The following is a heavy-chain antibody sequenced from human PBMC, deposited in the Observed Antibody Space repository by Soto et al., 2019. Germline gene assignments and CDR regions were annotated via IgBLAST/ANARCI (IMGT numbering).Heavy chain of an antibody. Sequence: GGSLRLSCAGSVFRFSSSWMSWIRQAPGKGLEWVAHINQGGSQKYYVDSAKGRFTISRDNAKTSLYLQMNNLRAEDTATYYCASWADAADEDYFHHWGQGTLVTVSS. CDR2: INQGGSQK. D-gene: IGHD3-16*01. CDR3: ASWADAADEDYFHH. V-gene: IGHV3-7*03. CDR1: VFRFSSSW. J-gene: IGHJ1*01.